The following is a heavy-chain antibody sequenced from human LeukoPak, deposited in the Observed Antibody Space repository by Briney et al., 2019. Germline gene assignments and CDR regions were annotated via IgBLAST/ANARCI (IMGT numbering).Heavy chain of an antibody. J-gene: IGHJ4*02. V-gene: IGHV4-30-4*08. CDR1: GGSISSSSYY. Sequence: PSETLSLTCTVSGGSISSSSYYWGWIRQPPGKGLEWIGYIYYSGSTYYNPSLKSRVTISVDTSKNQFSLKLSSVTAADTAVYYCARDLGSRMVRGFGYWGQGTLVTVSS. D-gene: IGHD3-10*01. CDR2: IYYSGST. CDR3: ARDLGSRMVRGFGY.